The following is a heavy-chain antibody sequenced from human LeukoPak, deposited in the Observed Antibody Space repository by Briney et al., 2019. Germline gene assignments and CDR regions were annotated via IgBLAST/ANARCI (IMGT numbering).Heavy chain of an antibody. J-gene: IGHJ4*02. D-gene: IGHD6-19*01. Sequence: SETLSLTCTVSGGSISSYYWSWIRQPPGKGLEWIGYIYYSGSTNYNPSFKSRVTISVDTSKNQFSLKLSSVTAADTAVYYCARHGYSSGWSAPFGYWGQGTLVTVSS. CDR3: ARHGYSSGWSAPFGY. CDR2: IYYSGST. CDR1: GGSISSYY. V-gene: IGHV4-59*08.